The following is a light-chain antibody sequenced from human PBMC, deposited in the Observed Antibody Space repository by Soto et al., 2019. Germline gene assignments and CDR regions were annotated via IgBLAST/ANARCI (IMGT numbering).Light chain of an antibody. CDR3: QHYESNPWT. V-gene: IGKV1-5*01. Sequence: DIPMTQSPSTLSASVGDRVTITCRASQNINNWLAWYQQKPGKAPKLLIYAASSLESGVPSRFSGSRSGTDFTLTISSLQPDDCATYYCQHYESNPWTFGQGTKVELK. CDR2: AAS. J-gene: IGKJ1*01. CDR1: QNINNW.